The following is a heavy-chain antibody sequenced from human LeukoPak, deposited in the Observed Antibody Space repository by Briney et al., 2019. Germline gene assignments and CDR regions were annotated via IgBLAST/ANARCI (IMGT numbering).Heavy chain of an antibody. D-gene: IGHD5-12*01. CDR1: GYTFTSYG. J-gene: IGHJ4*02. CDR2: ISAYNGNT. Sequence: VSVKVSCKASGYTFTSYGISWVRQAPGQGLEWMGWISAYNGNTNYAQKLQGRVTMTTDTSTSTAYMDLRSLRSDDTAVYYCARVRNSGFRYVDSWGQGTLVTVSS. V-gene: IGHV1-18*01. CDR3: ARVRNSGFRYVDS.